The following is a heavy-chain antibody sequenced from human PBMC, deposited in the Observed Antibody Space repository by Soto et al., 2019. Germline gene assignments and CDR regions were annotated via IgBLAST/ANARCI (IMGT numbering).Heavy chain of an antibody. Sequence: QVQLVESGGGVVQPGRSLRLSCAASGFTFSSYAMHWVRQAPGKGLEWVAVISYDGSNKYYADSVKGRFTISRDNSKNTLYLKMNSQRAEDTAVYYCARDQSYYDFWSGYSAHGMDVWGQGTTVTVSS. CDR3: ARDQSYYDFWSGYSAHGMDV. D-gene: IGHD3-3*01. CDR1: GFTFSSYA. J-gene: IGHJ6*02. CDR2: ISYDGSNK. V-gene: IGHV3-30-3*01.